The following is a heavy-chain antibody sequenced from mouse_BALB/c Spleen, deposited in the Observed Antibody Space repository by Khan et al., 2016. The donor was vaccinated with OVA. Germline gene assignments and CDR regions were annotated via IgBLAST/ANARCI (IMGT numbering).Heavy chain of an antibody. Sequence: VELVESGPGLVAPSQSLSITCTVSGFSLSNYGVHWVRQPPGKGLEWLGIIWAGGSTNYNSALMSRLSISKDNSKSQVFLKMNSLQTDDTAIYFCARNREPDYFDYWGQGTTLTVSS. CDR3: ARNREPDYFDY. J-gene: IGHJ2*01. CDR2: IWAGGST. V-gene: IGHV2-9*02. CDR1: GFSLSNYG.